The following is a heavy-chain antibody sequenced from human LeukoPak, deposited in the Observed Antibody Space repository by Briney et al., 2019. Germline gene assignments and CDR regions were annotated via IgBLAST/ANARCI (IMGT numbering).Heavy chain of an antibody. J-gene: IGHJ5*02. CDR2: IIPIFGTA. CDR3: ARLLPHNYDILTGSGFDP. D-gene: IGHD3-9*01. CDR1: GGTFSSYA. V-gene: IGHV1-69*13. Sequence: SVKVSCKASGGTFSSYAISWVRQAPGQGLEWMGGIIPIFGTANYAQRFQGRVTTTADESTSTAYMELSSLRSEDTAVYYCARLLPHNYDILTGSGFDPWGQGTLVTVSS.